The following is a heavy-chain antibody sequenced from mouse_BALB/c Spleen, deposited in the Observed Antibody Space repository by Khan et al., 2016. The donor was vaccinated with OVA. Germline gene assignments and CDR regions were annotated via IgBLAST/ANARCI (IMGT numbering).Heavy chain of an antibody. D-gene: IGHD2-3*01. Sequence: EVELVESGGGLVQTGGSRKLSCAASGFTFSGFGMHWVRQSPEKGLEWVAYLSSDSNTIYYADTVKGRFTISRDNPKKTLFLQMTSLGSEDTAMYYCARTGYYYFYYWGQGTSLTVSS. CDR2: LSSDSNTI. J-gene: IGHJ2*02. CDR1: GFTFSGFG. V-gene: IGHV5-17*02. CDR3: ARTGYYYFYY.